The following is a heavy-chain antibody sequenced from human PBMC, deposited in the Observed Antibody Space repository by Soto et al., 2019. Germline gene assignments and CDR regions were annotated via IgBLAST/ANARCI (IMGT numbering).Heavy chain of an antibody. V-gene: IGHV3-30*18. Sequence: PGGSLRLSCAASGFTFSSYGMHWVRQAPGKGLEWVAVISYDGSNKYYADSVKGRFTISRDNSKNTLYLQMNSLRAEDTAVYYCAKGQDILEVGWFDPWGQGTLVTVSS. J-gene: IGHJ5*02. CDR1: GFTFSSYG. D-gene: IGHD3-9*01. CDR3: AKGQDILEVGWFDP. CDR2: ISYDGSNK.